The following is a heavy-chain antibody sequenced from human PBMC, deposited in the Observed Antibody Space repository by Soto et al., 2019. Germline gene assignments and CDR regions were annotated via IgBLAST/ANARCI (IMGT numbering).Heavy chain of an antibody. J-gene: IGHJ3*02. D-gene: IGHD4-17*01. CDR2: ISSVGDNT. V-gene: IGHV3-23*01. CDR3: ARANDYGGSDAFDI. Sequence: EVQLLESGGGLVQPGGSLRVSCAASGFTFSNYAMSWVRQAPGKGLEWVSGISSVGDNTYYADSVKGRFTISRENAKNSLYLQMNSLRAGDTAVYYCARANDYGGSDAFDIWGQGTMVTVSS. CDR1: GFTFSNYA.